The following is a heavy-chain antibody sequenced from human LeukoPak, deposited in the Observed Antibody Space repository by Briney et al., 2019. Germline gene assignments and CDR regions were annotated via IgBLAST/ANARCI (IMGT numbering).Heavy chain of an antibody. V-gene: IGHV4-38-2*01. CDR1: GFTFSSFW. CDR2: IYYSGST. D-gene: IGHD3-10*01. J-gene: IGHJ4*02. Sequence: KSGGSLRLSCAASGFTFSSFWMTWVRQPPGKGLEWIGSIYYSGSTYYNPSLKSRVTISVDTSKNQFSLKLSSVTAADMAVYYCARYGSGSYMIAYYFDYWGQGTLVTVSS. CDR3: ARYGSGSYMIAYYFDY.